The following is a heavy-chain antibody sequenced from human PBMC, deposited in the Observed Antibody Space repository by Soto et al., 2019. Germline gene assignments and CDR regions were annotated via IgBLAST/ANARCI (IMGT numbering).Heavy chain of an antibody. J-gene: IGHJ4*02. CDR2: IYPGDSDT. D-gene: IGHD3-9*01. CDR1: GYSFATSW. Sequence: ESLNITCRGSGYSFATSWIGWVRQMPGKGLEWMGMIYPGDSDTRYSPSFQGQVTISADKSISTAYLQWSSLKASDTAMYYCARPYDIWGQGTLVTVSS. V-gene: IGHV5-51*01. CDR3: ARPYDI.